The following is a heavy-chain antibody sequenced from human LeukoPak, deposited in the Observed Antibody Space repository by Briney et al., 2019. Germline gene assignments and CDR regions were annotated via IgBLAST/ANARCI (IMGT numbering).Heavy chain of an antibody. CDR3: ARNPGEEYQLLPSRFDP. D-gene: IGHD2-2*01. CDR2: FDPEDGET. V-gene: IGHV1-24*01. CDR1: GYTLTELS. Sequence: ASVKVSCKVSGYTLTELSMHWVRRAPGKGLEWMGGFDPEDGETIYAQKFQGRVTMTEDTSTDTAYMELSSLRSEDTAVYYCARNPGEEYQLLPSRFDPWGQGTLVTVSS. J-gene: IGHJ5*02.